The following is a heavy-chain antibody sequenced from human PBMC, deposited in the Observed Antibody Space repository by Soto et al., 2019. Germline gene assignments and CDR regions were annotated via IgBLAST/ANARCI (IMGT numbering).Heavy chain of an antibody. Sequence: EVQLVQSGAEVKKPGEALKISCKGSGYSFTSYWIGWVRQMPGKGLEWMGIIYPGDSDTRYSPSFQGQVTISADKSVSTAYLQWSSLKASDTAMYYCARMAADIAVVPAAENYGMDVWGQGTTVTVSS. D-gene: IGHD2-2*01. V-gene: IGHV5-51*01. CDR1: GYSFTSYW. J-gene: IGHJ6*02. CDR2: IYPGDSDT. CDR3: ARMAADIAVVPAAENYGMDV.